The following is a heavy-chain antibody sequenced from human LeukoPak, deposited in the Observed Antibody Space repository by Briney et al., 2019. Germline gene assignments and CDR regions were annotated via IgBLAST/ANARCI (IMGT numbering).Heavy chain of an antibody. CDR1: GFTFSSYS. J-gene: IGHJ4*02. CDR2: ISSSSGYI. Sequence: PGGSLRLSCAASGFTFSSYSMNWVRQAPGKGLEWVSSISSSSGYIYYADSVKGRFTISRDNAKNSLYLQMSSLRAEGTAVYYCARVPSDYWGQGTLVTVSS. V-gene: IGHV3-21*06. CDR3: ARVPSDY.